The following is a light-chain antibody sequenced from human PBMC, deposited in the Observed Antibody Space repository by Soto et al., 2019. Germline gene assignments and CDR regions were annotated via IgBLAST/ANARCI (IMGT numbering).Light chain of an antibody. CDR3: QQFKNYPRT. V-gene: IGKV1-9*01. CDR1: QGISIY. CDR2: TAS. J-gene: IGKJ2*01. Sequence: DIQVTQSPSFLSASVGDRVNITCRASQGISIYLASYQQKPGRAPKLLIYTASTLQTGVPSRFSGSGSGTEFTLTISSLQPEDCATYYCQQFKNYPRTFGQGTKLEIK.